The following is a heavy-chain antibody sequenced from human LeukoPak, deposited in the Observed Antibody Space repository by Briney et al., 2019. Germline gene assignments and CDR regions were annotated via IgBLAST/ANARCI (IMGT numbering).Heavy chain of an antibody. CDR1: SNYE. CDR2: IYYSGST. Sequence: SNYEMNWVRQPPGKGLEWIGSIYYSGSTYYNPSLKSRVTISVDTSKNQFSLRLSCVTAADTAVYYCARDIRYCRGGSCYSSDLDYWGQGTLVTVSS. CDR3: ARDIRYCRGGSCYSSDLDY. D-gene: IGHD2-15*01. J-gene: IGHJ4*02. V-gene: IGHV4-39*07.